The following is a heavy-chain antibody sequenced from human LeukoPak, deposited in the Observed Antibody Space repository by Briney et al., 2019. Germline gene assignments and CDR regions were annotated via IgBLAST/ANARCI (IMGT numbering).Heavy chain of an antibody. CDR2: IIPIFGTA. V-gene: IGHV1-69*05. CDR3: ASNSRGYSYGDALDY. J-gene: IGHJ4*02. D-gene: IGHD5-18*01. CDR1: GGTFISYA. Sequence: SVKVSCKASGGTFISYAISWVRQAPGQGLEWMGRIIPIFGTANYAQKFQGRVTITTDESTSTAYMELSSLRSEDTAVYYCASNSRGYSYGDALDYWGQGTLVTVSS.